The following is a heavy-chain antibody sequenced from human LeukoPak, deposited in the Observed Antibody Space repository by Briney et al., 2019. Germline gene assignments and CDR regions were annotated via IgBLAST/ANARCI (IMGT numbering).Heavy chain of an antibody. Sequence: GGSLRLSCAASGFAFSSYAMHWVRQAPGKGLEWVAVISYDGSNKYYADSVKGRFTISRDNSKNTLYLQMDSLRAEDTAVYYCAREIAVAGTRGDYWGQGTLVTVSS. CDR3: AREIAVAGTRGDY. D-gene: IGHD6-19*01. V-gene: IGHV3-30-3*01. CDR2: ISYDGSNK. J-gene: IGHJ4*02. CDR1: GFAFSSYA.